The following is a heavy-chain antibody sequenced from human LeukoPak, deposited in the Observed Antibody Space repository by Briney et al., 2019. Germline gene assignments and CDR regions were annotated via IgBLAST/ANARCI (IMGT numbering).Heavy chain of an antibody. CDR3: ASPRGDDSGGYYTWYFHH. V-gene: IGHV4-34*01. J-gene: IGHJ1*01. D-gene: IGHD3-22*01. CDR1: GGSFSDYF. Sequence: SETLSLTCAVYGGSFSDYFWNWIRQPPGKGLEWIGEINHGGGTRYNPSLKSRATISVDTSKKQFSLNLASVTAADTAAYYCASPRGDDSGGYYTWYFHHWGQGILVTVSS. CDR2: INHGGGT.